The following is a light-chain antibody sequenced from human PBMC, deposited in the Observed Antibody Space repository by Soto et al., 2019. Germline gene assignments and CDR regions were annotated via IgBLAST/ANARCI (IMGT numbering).Light chain of an antibody. V-gene: IGLV1-40*01. CDR1: SSNIGAGYD. CDR3: QSYDSSLV. J-gene: IGLJ2*01. CDR2: GNS. Sequence: QAVVTQPPSVSGAQGQRVTISCTGSSSNIGAGYDVHWYQQLPGTAPKLLIYGNSNRPSGVPDRFSGSKSGTSASLAITGLQAEDEADYYCQSYDSSLVFGGGTKLTVL.